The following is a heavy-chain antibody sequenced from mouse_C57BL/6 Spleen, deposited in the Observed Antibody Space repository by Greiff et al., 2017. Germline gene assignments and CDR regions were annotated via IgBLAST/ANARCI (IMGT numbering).Heavy chain of an antibody. Sequence: QVQLQQPGAELVKPGASVKMSCTASGYTFTSYCITWVKQRPGQGLEWIGDIYPGSGSTNYNEKFKSKATLTVDTSSSTAYMQLSSLTSEDTAVYYCARRGVVDRYFDVWGTGTTVTVSS. J-gene: IGHJ1*03. V-gene: IGHV1-55*01. CDR3: ARRGVVDRYFDV. CDR1: GYTFTSYC. CDR2: IYPGSGST. D-gene: IGHD1-1*01.